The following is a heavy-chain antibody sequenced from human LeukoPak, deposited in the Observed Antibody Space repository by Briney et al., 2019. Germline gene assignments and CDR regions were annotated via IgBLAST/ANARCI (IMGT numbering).Heavy chain of an antibody. CDR3: AKGPYYYGSGGDVDAFDI. D-gene: IGHD3-10*01. Sequence: GGSLRLSCAASGFTFSSYAMSWVRQAPGKGPEWVSAISGSGGSTYYADSVKGRFTISRDNSKNTLYLQMNSLRAEDTAVYYCAKGPYYYGSGGDVDAFDIWGQGTMVTVSS. CDR2: ISGSGGST. J-gene: IGHJ3*02. V-gene: IGHV3-23*01. CDR1: GFTFSSYA.